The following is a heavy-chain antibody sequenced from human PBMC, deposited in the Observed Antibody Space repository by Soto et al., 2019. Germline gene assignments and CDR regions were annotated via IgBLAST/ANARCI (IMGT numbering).Heavy chain of an antibody. CDR2: ISSSGATI. J-gene: IGHJ5*02. D-gene: IGHD3-10*02. CDR1: GFTFSDYY. CDR3: VRVGYAYVNDP. V-gene: IGHV3-11*01. Sequence: LRLSCAASGFTFSDYYMSWIRQAPGKGLEWISYISSSGATIYYADSVKGRFTTSRDNANNSLFLEMNSLRAEDTAVYYCVRVGYAYVNDPWGQGTLVTVSS.